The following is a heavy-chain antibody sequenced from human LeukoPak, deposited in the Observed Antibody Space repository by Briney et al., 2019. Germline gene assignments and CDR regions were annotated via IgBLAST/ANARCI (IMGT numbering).Heavy chain of an antibody. CDR1: GFTFNTYA. J-gene: IGHJ5*02. Sequence: PGGSLRLSCAASGFTFNTYAMSWVRQAPGKGLEWVSVISGSGASAQYADSVKGRFTISRDNSKNTLYLQMNSLRAEDTAVYYCAKEERRITIFGVADWFDPWGQGTLVTVSS. CDR2: ISGSGASA. CDR3: AKEERRITIFGVADWFDP. V-gene: IGHV3-23*01. D-gene: IGHD3-3*01.